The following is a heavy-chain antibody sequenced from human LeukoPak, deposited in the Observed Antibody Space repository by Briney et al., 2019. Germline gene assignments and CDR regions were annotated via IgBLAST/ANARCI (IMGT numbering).Heavy chain of an antibody. J-gene: IGHJ4*02. CDR3: AGLRTYTAPPPYADY. D-gene: IGHD5-18*01. CDR1: GGSISSSSYY. Sequence: PSETLSLTCTVSGGSISSSSYYWGWIRQPPGKGLEWIGSIYYSGSTYYNPSLKSRVTISVDTSKNQFSLKLSSVTAADTAVYYCAGLRTYTAPPPYADYWGQGTLVTVSS. V-gene: IGHV4-39*01. CDR2: IYYSGST.